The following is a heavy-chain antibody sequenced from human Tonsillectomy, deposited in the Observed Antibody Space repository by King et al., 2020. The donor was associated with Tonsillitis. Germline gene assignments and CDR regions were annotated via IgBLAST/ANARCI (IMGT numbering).Heavy chain of an antibody. CDR1: GGSINSYY. V-gene: IGHV4-59*01. Sequence: VQLQESGPGLVKPSETLSLTCTISGGSINSYYWSWIRQPPGKGLEWIGYIYYSGSTYYSPSLKSRVTISVDTSENQFFLKLRSVTAADTAVYYCARDTYYYDNHGPYGMDVSGQGTTVTVSS. D-gene: IGHD3-22*01. CDR3: ARDTYYYDNHGPYGMDV. CDR2: IYYSGST. J-gene: IGHJ6*02.